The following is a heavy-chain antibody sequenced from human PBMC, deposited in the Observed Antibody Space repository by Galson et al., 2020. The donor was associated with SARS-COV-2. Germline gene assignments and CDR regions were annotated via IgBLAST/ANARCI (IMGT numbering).Heavy chain of an antibody. D-gene: IGHD5-12*01. J-gene: IGHJ4*02. CDR1: GDSVSSNSVA. CDR3: GRDGGSGHDYYDY. V-gene: IGHV6-1*01. Sequence: SQTLSLTCAISGDSVSSNSVAWNWIRQSPSRGLEWLGRTYYMSRWYNDYAPSMRGRIIINPDTSKNQVSLHLNSVTPEDTAVYYCGRDGGSGHDYYDYWGQGTLVTVSS. CDR2: TYYMSRWYN.